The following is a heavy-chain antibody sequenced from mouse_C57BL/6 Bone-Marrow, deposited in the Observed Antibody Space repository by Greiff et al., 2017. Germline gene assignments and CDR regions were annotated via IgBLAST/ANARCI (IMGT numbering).Heavy chain of an antibody. V-gene: IGHV3-6*01. CDR3: ARGPYAMDY. CDR2: ISYDGSN. Sequence: QSGPGLVKPSQSLSLTCSVTGYSITSGYYWNWIRQFPGNKLEWMGYISYDGSNNYNPSLKNRISITRDTSKNQFFLKLNSVTTEDTATYYCARGPYAMDYWGQGTSVTVSS. J-gene: IGHJ4*01. CDR1: GYSITSGYY.